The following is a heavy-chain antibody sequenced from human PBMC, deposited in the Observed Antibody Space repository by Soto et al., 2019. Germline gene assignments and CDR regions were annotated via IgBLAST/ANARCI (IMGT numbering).Heavy chain of an antibody. CDR3: AHSLYNNVWGTNWFDP. CDR1: GFSLSTSGVG. Sequence: QITLKESGPTLVKPTQTLTLTCTFSGFSLSTSGVGVGWIRQPPGKALEWLALIYWDDDKRYSPSLKSRLTINKDTSKNQVVLTMTNMDPVATATYYSAHSLYNNVWGTNWFDPWGQGTLVTVSS. J-gene: IGHJ5*02. CDR2: IYWDDDK. D-gene: IGHD3-16*01. V-gene: IGHV2-5*02.